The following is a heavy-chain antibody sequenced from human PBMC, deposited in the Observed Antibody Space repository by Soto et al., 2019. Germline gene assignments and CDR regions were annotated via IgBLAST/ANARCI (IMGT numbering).Heavy chain of an antibody. D-gene: IGHD3-16*01. J-gene: IGHJ4*02. CDR1: GGSFSGYY. CDR3: AGGRRGSRIY. CDR2: INHSGST. V-gene: IGHV4-34*01. Sequence: SETLSLTCAVYGGSFSGYYWGWIRQPPGKGLEWIGEINHSGSTNYNPSLKSRVTISVDTSKNQFSLKLSSVTAADTAVYYCAGGRRGSRIYWGQGTLVTVAS.